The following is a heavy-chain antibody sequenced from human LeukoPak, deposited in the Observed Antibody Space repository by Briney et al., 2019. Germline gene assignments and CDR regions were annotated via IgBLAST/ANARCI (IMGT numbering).Heavy chain of an antibody. D-gene: IGHD6-6*01. J-gene: IGHJ4*02. CDR2: IYYSGST. CDR3: ARHSYSSSVDY. CDR1: GDSISSYY. Sequence: SETLSLTCAVSGDSISSYYWSWIRQPPGKGLEWIGFIYYSGSTNYNPSLKSRVTISVDTSKNQFSLKLSSVTAADTAVYYCARHSYSSSVDYWGQGTLVTVSS. V-gene: IGHV4-59*01.